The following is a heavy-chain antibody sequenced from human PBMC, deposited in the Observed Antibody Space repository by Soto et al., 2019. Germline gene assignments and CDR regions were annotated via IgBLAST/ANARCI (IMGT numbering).Heavy chain of an antibody. CDR2: ISGSGGST. CDR3: ARRTVGWYFDL. D-gene: IGHD4-17*01. CDR1: GFTFSIYA. V-gene: IGHV3-23*01. Sequence: EVQLLESGGGLVQPGGSLRLSCAASGFTFSIYAMNWVRQAPGKGLEWVSVISGSGGSTYYADSVKGRFTISRDNSKNTLYFQMNSRRAEATAVYYCARRTVGWYFDLWGRGTLVTVSS. J-gene: IGHJ2*01.